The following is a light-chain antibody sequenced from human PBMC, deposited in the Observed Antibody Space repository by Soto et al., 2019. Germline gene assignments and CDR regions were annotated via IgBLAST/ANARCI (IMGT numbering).Light chain of an antibody. V-gene: IGLV2-14*01. Sequence: QSVLTQPASVSGSPGQSITISCTGTSSDVGYYNYVSWYQKHPGKAPKLMIYEVSKRPSGVSNRFSGSKSGNTASLTISGLQAEDEADYYCSSYTGSSTLYVFGTGTQLTVL. J-gene: IGLJ1*01. CDR1: SSDVGYYNY. CDR3: SSYTGSSTLYV. CDR2: EVS.